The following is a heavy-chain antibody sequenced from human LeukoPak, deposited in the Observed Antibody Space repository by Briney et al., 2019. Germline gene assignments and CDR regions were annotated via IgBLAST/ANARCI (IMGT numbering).Heavy chain of an antibody. D-gene: IGHD3-22*01. J-gene: IGHJ4*02. V-gene: IGHV4-4*07. CDR2: IYTSGST. CDR3: ARAITARYYYDSSGYYDY. Sequence: SETLSLTCTVSGGSISSYYWSWIRQPAGKGLEWIGRIYTSGSTNYNPSLKSRVTMSVDTSKNQFSLKLSSVTAADTAVYYCARAITARYYYDSSGYYDYWGQGTLVTVSS. CDR1: GGSISSYY.